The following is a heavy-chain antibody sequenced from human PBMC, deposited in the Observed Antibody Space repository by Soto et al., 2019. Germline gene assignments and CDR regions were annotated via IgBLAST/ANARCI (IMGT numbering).Heavy chain of an antibody. CDR1: GYTFTSYG. CDR2: ISAYNGNT. V-gene: IGHV1-18*01. Sequence: GASVKVSCKASGYTFTSYGISWVRQAPGQGLEWMGWISAYNGNTNYAQKLQGRVTMTTDTSTSTAYMELRSLRSDDTAVYYCARVSYYYYYGMDVWGQGTTVTVSS. J-gene: IGHJ6*02. CDR3: ARVSYYYYYGMDV.